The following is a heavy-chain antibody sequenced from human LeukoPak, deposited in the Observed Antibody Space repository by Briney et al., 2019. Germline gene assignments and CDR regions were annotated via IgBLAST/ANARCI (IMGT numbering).Heavy chain of an antibody. CDR2: IYYSGST. J-gene: IGHJ4*02. Sequence: SETLSLTCTVSGGSISSYYWSWIRQPPGKGLGWIGYIYYSGSTNYNPSLKSRVTISVDTSKNQFSLKLSSVTAADTAVYYCASSGEEDSNFDYWGQGTLVTVSS. V-gene: IGHV4-59*01. CDR3: ASSGEEDSNFDY. CDR1: GGSISSYY. D-gene: IGHD7-27*01.